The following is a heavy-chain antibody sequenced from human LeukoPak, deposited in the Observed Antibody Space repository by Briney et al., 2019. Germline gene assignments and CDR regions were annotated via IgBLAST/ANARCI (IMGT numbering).Heavy chain of an antibody. CDR3: AKPRTTGLGWAQFDY. Sequence: GGSLRLSCAASGFTFSSFAMTWVRQAPGKGLEWVSGFDGNGPNTYYADSVKGRWTISRGNSRNTLYLEMNSLRPEDTAIYYCAKPRTTGLGWAQFDYWGQGSLVTVSS. V-gene: IGHV3-23*01. D-gene: IGHD2-8*02. CDR2: FDGNGPNT. CDR1: GFTFSSFA. J-gene: IGHJ4*02.